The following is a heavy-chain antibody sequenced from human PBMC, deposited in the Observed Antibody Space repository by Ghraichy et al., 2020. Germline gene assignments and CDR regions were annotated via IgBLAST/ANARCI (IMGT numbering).Heavy chain of an antibody. V-gene: IGHV3-23*01. Sequence: GGSLRLSCAASGFTFSSYAMSWVRQAPGKGLEWVSAISGSGGSTYYADSVKGRFTISRDNSKNTLYLQMNSLRAEDTAVYYCAKEECSGGSCYSGSSVHWGQGTLVTVSS. J-gene: IGHJ4*02. CDR3: AKEECSGGSCYSGSSVH. CDR2: ISGSGGST. D-gene: IGHD2-15*01. CDR1: GFTFSSYA.